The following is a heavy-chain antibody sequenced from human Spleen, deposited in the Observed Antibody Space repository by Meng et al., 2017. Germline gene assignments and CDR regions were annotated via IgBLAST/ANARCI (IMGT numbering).Heavy chain of an antibody. CDR2: IFYSGRP. J-gene: IGHJ4*02. V-gene: IGHV4-59*11. D-gene: IGHD6-19*01. Sequence: VQLQESAPGLVTPSETLSLICTVSSGTIRSHYWSWIRQPPGKGLEWIGYIFYSGRPNYSPSLKSRVTTSIDTSKNQFSLRLSSVTPADTAMYYCASGSGSGWYYFDNWGQGTLVTVSS. CDR1: SGTIRSHY. CDR3: ASGSGSGWYYFDN.